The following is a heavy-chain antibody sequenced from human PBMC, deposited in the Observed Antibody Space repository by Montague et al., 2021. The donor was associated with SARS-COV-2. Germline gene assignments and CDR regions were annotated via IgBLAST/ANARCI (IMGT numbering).Heavy chain of an antibody. CDR1: GGSFGGYY. CDR2: INHSGST. J-gene: IGHJ4*02. Sequence: SETLSLTCAVYGGSFGGYYWSWIRQPPGKELEWIGEINHSGSTKYNPSLKSRVTISVDTSKNQFSLKLSSVTAADTAVYYCAGGTNRVFTHDYDSRGYASDYWGQGTLVTVSS. CDR3: AGGTNRVFTHDYDSRGYASDY. D-gene: IGHD3-22*01. V-gene: IGHV4-34*01.